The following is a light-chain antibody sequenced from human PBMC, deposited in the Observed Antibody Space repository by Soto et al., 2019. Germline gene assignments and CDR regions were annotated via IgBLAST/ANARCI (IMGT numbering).Light chain of an antibody. J-gene: IGKJ4*01. CDR1: QSVSSY. CDR3: QQGSNWPT. V-gene: IGKV3-11*01. CDR2: DAS. Sequence: EIVLTQSPATLSLSPGERATLSCRASQSVSSYLAWYQQKPGQAPRLLIYDASNRATGIPARFSGSGSGTDFTLTISSLEPEDFAVYHCQQGSNWPTFGGGTKVEIK.